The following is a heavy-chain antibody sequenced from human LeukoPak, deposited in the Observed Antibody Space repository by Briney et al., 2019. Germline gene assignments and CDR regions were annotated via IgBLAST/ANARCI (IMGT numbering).Heavy chain of an antibody. Sequence: QAGGSLRLSCAASGFTFSSYAMSWVRQAPGKGLEWVSAISGSGGSTYYADSVKGRFTISRDNSKNTLYLQMNSLRAEDTAVYYCARRGDGYNTGGAFDIWGQGTMVTVSS. D-gene: IGHD5-24*01. V-gene: IGHV3-23*01. J-gene: IGHJ3*02. CDR2: ISGSGGST. CDR3: ARRGDGYNTGGAFDI. CDR1: GFTFSSYA.